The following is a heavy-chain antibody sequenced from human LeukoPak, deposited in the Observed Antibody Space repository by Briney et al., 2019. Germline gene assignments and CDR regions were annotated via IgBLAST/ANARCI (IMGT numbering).Heavy chain of an antibody. CDR3: AKDRDYGDYPSAYYYYMDV. CDR1: GFTFSTYG. J-gene: IGHJ6*03. V-gene: IGHV3-30*02. D-gene: IGHD4-17*01. CDR2: IRYDGTNK. Sequence: GGSLRLSCAASGFTFSTYGIHWVRQAPGKGLEWVAFIRYDGTNKCYANSVKGRFTISRDNSKNMLYLQMNSLRAEDTAVYHCAKDRDYGDYPSAYYYYMDVWGKGTTVTVSS.